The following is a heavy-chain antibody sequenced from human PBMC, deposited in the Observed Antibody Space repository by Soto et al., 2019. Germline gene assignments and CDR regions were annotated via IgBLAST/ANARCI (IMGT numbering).Heavy chain of an antibody. CDR1: GGSISSYY. J-gene: IGHJ6*02. CDR2: IYYSGST. V-gene: IGHV4-59*01. Sequence: SETLSLTCTVSGGSISSYYWSWIRQPPGKGLEWIGYIYYSGSTNYNPSLKSRVTISVDTSKNQFSLKLSSVTAADTAVYYCARDYGLNVDTAMVDYYYYGMDVWGQGTTVTVSS. D-gene: IGHD5-18*01. CDR3: ARDYGLNVDTAMVDYYYYGMDV.